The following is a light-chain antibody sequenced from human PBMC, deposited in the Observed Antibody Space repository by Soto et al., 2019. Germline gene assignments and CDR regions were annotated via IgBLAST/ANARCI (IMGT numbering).Light chain of an antibody. J-gene: IGKJ1*01. V-gene: IGKV4-1*01. Sequence: DIVMTQSPDSLAVSLGERATINCKSSQSVLYSSNKKSYLAWYQQKPGQPPKLLIYWASTRESGVPDRFSGSGSGTDFTLTISSQHAEDVAVYYCQQYYTTRTFGQGTKVEIK. CDR3: QQYYTTRT. CDR1: QSVLYSSNKKSY. CDR2: WAS.